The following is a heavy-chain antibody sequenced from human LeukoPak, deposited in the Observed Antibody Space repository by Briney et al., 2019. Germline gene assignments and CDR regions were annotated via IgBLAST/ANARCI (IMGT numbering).Heavy chain of an antibody. J-gene: IGHJ4*02. CDR3: ARGGDYYDSSGYSFSFDY. Sequence: SETLSLTCTVSGGSISSYYWSWIRQPPGKGLEWIGYIYYSGSTNYNPSPKSRVTISVDTSKNQFSLKLSSVTAADTAVYYCARGGDYYDSSGYSFSFDYWGQGTLVTVSS. CDR2: IYYSGST. D-gene: IGHD3-22*01. V-gene: IGHV4-59*08. CDR1: GGSISSYY.